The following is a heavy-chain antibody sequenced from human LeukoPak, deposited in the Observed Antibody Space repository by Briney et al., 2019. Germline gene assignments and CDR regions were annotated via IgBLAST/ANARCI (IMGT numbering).Heavy chain of an antibody. CDR2: ISSSSSYI. J-gene: IGHJ4*02. CDR1: GFTFSSYS. D-gene: IGHD2-2*01. Sequence: GGSLRLSCAASGFTFSSYSMNWVRQAPGKGLEWVSSISSSSSYIYYADSVKGRFTISRDNAKNSLYLQMNSLRAEVTAVYYCARGWVYCSSTSCHVYDYWGQGTLVTVSS. CDR3: ARGWVYCSSTSCHVYDY. V-gene: IGHV3-21*01.